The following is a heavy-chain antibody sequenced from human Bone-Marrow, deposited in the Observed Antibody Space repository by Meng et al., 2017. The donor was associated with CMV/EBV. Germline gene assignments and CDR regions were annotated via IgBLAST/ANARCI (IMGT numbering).Heavy chain of an antibody. CDR2: IYSGGGT. Sequence: GGSLRLSCVVSGFDISRTYMSWVRQAPGKGLEWVSVIYSGGGTYYADSLKGRFFISRDNSKNTVFLQMNSLRAEDTAIYYCARARAGSWSGYYMYGMDVCGEGTTVTVSS. CDR1: GFDISRTY. CDR3: ARARAGSWSGYYMYGMDV. D-gene: IGHD3-3*01. V-gene: IGHV3-53*01. J-gene: IGHJ6*04.